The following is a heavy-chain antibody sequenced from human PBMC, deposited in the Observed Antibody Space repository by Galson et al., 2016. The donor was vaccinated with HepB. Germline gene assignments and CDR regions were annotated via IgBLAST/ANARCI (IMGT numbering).Heavy chain of an antibody. V-gene: IGHV3-11*06. CDR2: ISSSGSYT. CDR3: AREDSSRYGYYGMDV. Sequence: SLRLSCAASGFTFTDYYMTWIRQAPGKGLEWVSYISSSGSYTNYADSVKGRFTISRDNARKSLYLQMNSLRPDDTAVYYCAREDSSRYGYYGMDVWGQGTTVTVAS. D-gene: IGHD6-13*01. CDR1: GFTFTDYY. J-gene: IGHJ6*02.